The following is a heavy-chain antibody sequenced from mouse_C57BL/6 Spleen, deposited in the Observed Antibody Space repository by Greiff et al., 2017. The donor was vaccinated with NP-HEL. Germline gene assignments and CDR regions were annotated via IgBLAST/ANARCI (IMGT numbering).Heavy chain of an antibody. D-gene: IGHD1-1*01. CDR1: GYTFTDYE. CDR3: TRLGTYGSSGAMDY. Sequence: QVQLQQSGAELVRPGASVTLSCKASGYTFTDYEMHWVKQTPVHGLEWIGAIDPETGGTAYNQKFKGKAILTADKSSSTAYMELRSLTSEDSAVYYCTRLGTYGSSGAMDYWGQGTSVTVSS. J-gene: IGHJ4*01. V-gene: IGHV1-15*01. CDR2: IDPETGGT.